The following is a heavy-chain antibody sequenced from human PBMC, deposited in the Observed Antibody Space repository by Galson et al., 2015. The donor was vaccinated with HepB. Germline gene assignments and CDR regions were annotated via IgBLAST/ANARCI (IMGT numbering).Heavy chain of an antibody. CDR2: ISGSGGST. J-gene: IGHJ4*02. V-gene: IGHV3-23*01. CDR3: AKGGWWQQSFDY. CDR1: GFTFSSYA. D-gene: IGHD2-15*01. Sequence: SLRLSCAASGFTFSSYAMHWVRQAPGKGLEWVSAISGSGGSTYYADSVKGRFTISRDNSKNTLYLQMNSLRAEDTAVYYCAKGGWWQQSFDYWGQGTLVTVSS.